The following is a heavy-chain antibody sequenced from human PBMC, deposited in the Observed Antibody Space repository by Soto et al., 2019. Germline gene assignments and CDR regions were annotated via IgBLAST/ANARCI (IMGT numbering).Heavy chain of an antibody. V-gene: IGHV3-23*01. CDR1: GXIFSTYS. J-gene: IGHJ6*02. Sequence: GSLRLSCVASGXIFSTYSMSWIRQAPGKGLEWVSAMSGSGGSIYYAESVEGLFTMSRYNSRNTLYLQMGSLRDEDTAVYFCAKEVDFGVQNYYYGMDVWGQGTTVTVSS. D-gene: IGHD3-3*01. CDR2: MSGSGGSI. CDR3: AKEVDFGVQNYYYGMDV.